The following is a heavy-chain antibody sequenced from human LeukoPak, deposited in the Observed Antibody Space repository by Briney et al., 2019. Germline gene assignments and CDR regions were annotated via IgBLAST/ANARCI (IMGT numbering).Heavy chain of an antibody. CDR1: GGSISSSSYY. CDR3: ARRRYTGYSFDY. Sequence: SETLSLTCTVSGGSISSSSYYWVWIRQPPGKGLEWIGSIYYSGSTYYNPSLRSRVTISVDTSKNQFSLKLSSVTAADTAVYYCARRRYTGYSFDYWGQGTLVTVSS. J-gene: IGHJ4*02. D-gene: IGHD1-1*01. V-gene: IGHV4-39*01. CDR2: IYYSGST.